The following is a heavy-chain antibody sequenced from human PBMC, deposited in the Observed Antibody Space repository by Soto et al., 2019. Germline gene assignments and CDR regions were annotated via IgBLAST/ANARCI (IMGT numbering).Heavy chain of an antibody. CDR1: GGSISSYY. Sequence: SETLSLTCTVSGGSISSYYWSWIRQPPGKGLEWIGYIYYSGSTNYNPSLKSRVTITRDTVANTVYLELSSLTSEDTAVYYCARYFFDSTGYFDYWGQGTPVTVSS. J-gene: IGHJ4*02. CDR2: IYYSGST. V-gene: IGHV4-59*01. CDR3: ARYFFDSTGYFDY. D-gene: IGHD2-8*02.